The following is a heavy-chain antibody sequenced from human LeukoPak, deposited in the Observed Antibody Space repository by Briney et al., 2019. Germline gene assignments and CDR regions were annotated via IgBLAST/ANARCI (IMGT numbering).Heavy chain of an antibody. CDR1: GGTFSSYA. CDR2: IIPIFGTA. J-gene: IGHJ4*02. D-gene: IGHD1-20*01. CDR3: AIRVNWNDVRWEYYFDY. V-gene: IGHV1-69*01. Sequence: SVKVSFKASGGTFSSYAISWVRQAPGQGLEWMGGIIPIFGTANYAQKFQGRVTITADESTSTAYMELSSLRSEDTAVYYCAIRVNWNDVRWEYYFDYWGQGTLVTVSS.